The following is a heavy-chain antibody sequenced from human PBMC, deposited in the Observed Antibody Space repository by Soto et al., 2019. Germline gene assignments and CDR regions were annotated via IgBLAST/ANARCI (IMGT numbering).Heavy chain of an antibody. CDR2: ISSSSSTI. D-gene: IGHD1-26*01. CDR1: GFTFSSYS. Sequence: EVQLVESGGGLVQPGGSLRLSCAASGFTFSSYSMNWVRQAPGKGLEWVSYISSSSSTIYYADSVKGRFTISRDNAKNSLYLQMNSLRDEDTAVYYCAREAAWELTYYDYWGQGTLDTVSS. J-gene: IGHJ4*02. CDR3: AREAAWELTYYDY. V-gene: IGHV3-48*02.